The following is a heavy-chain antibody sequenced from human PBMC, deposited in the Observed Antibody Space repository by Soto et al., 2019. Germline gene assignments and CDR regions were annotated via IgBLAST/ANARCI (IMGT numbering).Heavy chain of an antibody. CDR3: ASVGYGVYMVREVILDPSYNYYTIDV. CDR2: ITSHSTYI. V-gene: IGHV3-21*04. CDR1: GFSFSSYS. J-gene: IGHJ6*02. D-gene: IGHD3-10*01. Sequence: AESLRLSCAASGFSFSSYSLNWVRQAPGRGREWVSAITSHSTYIYYAESLKGRFTISRDNAKNQLYLQMNTVSAEDTAVYYWASVGYGVYMVREVILDPSYNYYTIDVWGRGTTVTVSS.